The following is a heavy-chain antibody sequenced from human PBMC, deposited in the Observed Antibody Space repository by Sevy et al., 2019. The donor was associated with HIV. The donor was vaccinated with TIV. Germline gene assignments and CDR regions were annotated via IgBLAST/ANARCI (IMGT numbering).Heavy chain of an antibody. CDR2: IKSKGSGGTR. CDR3: TWVTKVTEPLGV. V-gene: IGHV3-15*01. Sequence: GGSLRLSCVVSGLTFTDAWMAWVRQAPGKGLEWVGRIKSKGSGGTRDYGAPVKGRFTISRDDSKNTVYLQMNSLKTEDTAVYYCTWVTKVTEPLGVWGQGTAVTVSS. J-gene: IGHJ6*02. CDR1: GLTFTDAW. D-gene: IGHD4-4*01.